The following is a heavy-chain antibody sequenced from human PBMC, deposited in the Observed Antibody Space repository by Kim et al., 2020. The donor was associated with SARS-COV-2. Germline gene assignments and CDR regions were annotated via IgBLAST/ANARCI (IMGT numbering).Heavy chain of an antibody. CDR3: AKAEGYPYSGSYGFDY. D-gene: IGHD1-26*01. CDR2: ISGSGGST. V-gene: IGHV3-23*01. Sequence: GGSLRLSCAASGFTFSSYAMSWVRQAPGKGLEWVSAISGSGGSTYYADSVKGRFTISRDNSKNTLYLQMNSLRAEDTAVYYCAKAEGYPYSGSYGFDYWGQGTLVTVSS. CDR1: GFTFSSYA. J-gene: IGHJ4*02.